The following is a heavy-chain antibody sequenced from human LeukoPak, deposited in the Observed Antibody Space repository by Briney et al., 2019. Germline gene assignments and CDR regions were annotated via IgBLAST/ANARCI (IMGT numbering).Heavy chain of an antibody. D-gene: IGHD6-19*01. V-gene: IGHV3-53*01. CDR3: ARDAYSSGWYSDY. CDR1: GFTVSSNY. Sequence: GGSLRLSCAASGFTVSSNYMSWVRQAPGQGLEWVSVIYSGGSTYYADSVKGRFTISRDNSKNTLYLQMNSLRAEDTAVYYCARDAYSSGWYSDYWGQGTLVTVSS. J-gene: IGHJ4*02. CDR2: IYSGGST.